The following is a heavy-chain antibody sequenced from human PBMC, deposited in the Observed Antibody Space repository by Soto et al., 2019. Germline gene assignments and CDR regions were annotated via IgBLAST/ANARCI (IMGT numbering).Heavy chain of an antibody. D-gene: IGHD6-19*01. J-gene: IGHJ6*03. CDR3: ARDQSRRWKGWMDV. CDR2: IKQAGIER. V-gene: IGHV3-7*01. CDR1: GFTLSSYW. Sequence: GWSPRLSCAASGFTLSSYWMNWVRQAPGKGLEWVANIKQAGIERYYVDSVKGRFTISRDNAKNSLYLQMNSLRAEDTAVYYCARDQSRRWKGWMDVWGKGTMVTVS.